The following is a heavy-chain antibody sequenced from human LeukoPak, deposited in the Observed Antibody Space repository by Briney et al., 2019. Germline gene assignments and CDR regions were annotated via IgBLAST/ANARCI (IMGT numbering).Heavy chain of an antibody. J-gene: IGHJ4*02. D-gene: IGHD4-17*01. V-gene: IGHV1-69*05. Sequence: SVNVSCKASGGTFSSYAIRWVRQAPGQGLEWMGGIIPIFGTANYAQKFQGRVTITTDESTSTAYMELSSLRSEDKGVYYCARGGRTVTPNIVYFDYWGQGTLVNGSS. CDR1: GGTFSSYA. CDR2: IIPIFGTA. CDR3: ARGGRTVTPNIVYFDY.